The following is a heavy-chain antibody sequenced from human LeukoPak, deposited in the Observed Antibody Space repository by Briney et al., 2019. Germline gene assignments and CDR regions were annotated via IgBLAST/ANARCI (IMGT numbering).Heavy chain of an antibody. Sequence: GSLRLSCAASGFTFSNYAMAWVRQAPGKGLEWVSGLSGSGGNTYYADSVKGRFTISRDNSKNTLYLQMNSLRAEDTAVYYCARDPGGSYDDWFDPWGQGTLVTVSS. J-gene: IGHJ5*02. CDR2: LSGSGGNT. D-gene: IGHD1-26*01. CDR1: GFTFSNYA. V-gene: IGHV3-23*01. CDR3: ARDPGGSYDDWFDP.